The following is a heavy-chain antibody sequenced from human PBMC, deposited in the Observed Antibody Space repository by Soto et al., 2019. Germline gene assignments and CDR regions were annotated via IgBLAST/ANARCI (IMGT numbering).Heavy chain of an antibody. V-gene: IGHV4-4*02. D-gene: IGHD2-2*01. Sequence: QVQLQESGPGLVKPSGTLSLTCAVSGGSISSSNCGSGVRQPQGKGLEWIGEIYQRGSTNYNPSLKSRVTISVDKSKNQFSLKLSSVTAADTAVYYCASLPATSDFDYWGQGTLVTVSS. CDR2: IYQRGST. CDR1: GGSISSSNC. J-gene: IGHJ4*02. CDR3: ASLPATSDFDY.